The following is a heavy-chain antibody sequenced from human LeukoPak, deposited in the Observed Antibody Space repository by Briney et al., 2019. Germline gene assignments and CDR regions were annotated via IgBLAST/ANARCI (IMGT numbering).Heavy chain of an antibody. CDR2: IRFDGSNK. V-gene: IGHV3-30*02. D-gene: IGHD3-10*01. Sequence: QTGGSLRLSCAASGFTFSSYGMHWVRQAPGKGLEWVAFIRFDGSNKYYADSVKGRFTISRDNSKNTLYLQMNSLRDEDTAMFYCAKDGSRSREVFPYYYGSGRLQYMDVWGKGTTVIISS. CDR1: GFTFSSYG. J-gene: IGHJ6*03. CDR3: AKDGSRSREVFPYYYGSGRLQYMDV.